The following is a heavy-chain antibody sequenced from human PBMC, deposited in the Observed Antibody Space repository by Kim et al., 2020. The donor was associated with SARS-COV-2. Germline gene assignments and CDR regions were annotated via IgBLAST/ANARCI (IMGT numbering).Heavy chain of an antibody. CDR3: ARTDGRANGGYYYYMEV. D-gene: IGHD1-1*01. Sequence: SETLSLTCAVSGGSISSSNCCCWVRQRPAKGQEWMGEMNHSGSTNYNHTSKSRVSLSVDKSTNQNSLKLSPVTAAAAAAYYCARTDGRANGGYYYYMEV. CDR1: GGSISSSNC. J-gene: IGHJ6*03. CDR2: MNHSGST. V-gene: IGHV4-4*02.